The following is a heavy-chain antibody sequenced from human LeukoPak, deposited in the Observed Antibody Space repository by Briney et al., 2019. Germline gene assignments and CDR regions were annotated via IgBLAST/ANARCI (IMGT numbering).Heavy chain of an antibody. CDR3: ARSPYENYFDY. J-gene: IGHJ4*02. CDR1: GFTFSNFA. V-gene: IGHV3-23*01. CDR2: IRDSGATT. Sequence: PGGSLRLSCAVSGFTFSNFAMSWVRQAPGKGLEWVSVIRDSGATTFYADSVKGRFTISRDNSKNTLYLQMNSLRAEDTAVYYCARSPYENYFDYWGQGTLVTVSS. D-gene: IGHD5-12*01.